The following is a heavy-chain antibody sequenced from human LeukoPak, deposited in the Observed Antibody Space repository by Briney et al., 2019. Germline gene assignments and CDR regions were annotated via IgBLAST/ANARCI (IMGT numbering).Heavy chain of an antibody. CDR3: AKPSCGGDCYGYFDY. D-gene: IGHD2-21*02. V-gene: IGHV3-30*18. CDR1: GFTFSSYW. J-gene: IGHJ4*02. CDR2: ISYDGSNK. Sequence: GGSLRLSCAASGFTFSSYWMSWVRQAPGKGLEWVAVISYDGSNKYYADSVKGRFTISRDNSKNTLYLQMNSLRAEDTAVYYCAKPSCGGDCYGYFDYWGQGTLVTVS.